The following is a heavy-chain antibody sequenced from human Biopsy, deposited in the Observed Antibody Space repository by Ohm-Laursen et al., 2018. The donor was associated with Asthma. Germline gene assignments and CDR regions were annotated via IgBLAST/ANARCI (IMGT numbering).Heavy chain of an antibody. V-gene: IGHV4-39*01. CDR2: IYYSGTT. J-gene: IGHJ6*02. D-gene: IGHD6-13*01. CDR1: SGSGGYMRSGNYY. Sequence: SDTLSLTYSLSSGSGGYMRSGNYYWGWIRQPPGKGLEWIGSIYYSGTTYYNPSLESRVTVSADTSKNQFSRKLTSMTAADTAVYYCVRGSSSWHHGPFHYYYGLDVWGQGTTATVSS. CDR3: VRGSSSWHHGPFHYYYGLDV.